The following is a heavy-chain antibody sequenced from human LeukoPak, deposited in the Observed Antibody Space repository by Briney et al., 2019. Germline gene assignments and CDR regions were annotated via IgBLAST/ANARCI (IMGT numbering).Heavy chain of an antibody. V-gene: IGHV4-4*02. CDR3: ARLEVGVPAATSRFFDY. Sequence: SGTLSLTCAVSGDSISSSSWWSWVRQPPGKGLEWIGKIYHSGSTNYNPSLKSRVTISVDKSKNQFSLKLNSVTAADTAVYFCARLEVGVPAATSRFFDYWGQGTLVTVSS. J-gene: IGHJ4*02. CDR2: IYHSGST. D-gene: IGHD2-2*01. CDR1: GDSISSSSW.